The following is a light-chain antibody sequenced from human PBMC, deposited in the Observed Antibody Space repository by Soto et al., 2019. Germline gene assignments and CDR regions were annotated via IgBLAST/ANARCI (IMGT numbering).Light chain of an antibody. CDR1: SSDVGRYKY. V-gene: IGLV2-8*01. CDR2: DVT. CDR3: SSYGDNSYVV. J-gene: IGLJ1*01. Sequence: QSVLTQPPSASGSPGQSVTISCTGTSSDVGRYKYFSWYQLHRGKVPILIIYDVTKRPSGVPGRFSGSNSGNTAPLTVSGLQGEDADDYYGSSYGDNSYVVFGTGTKVTVL.